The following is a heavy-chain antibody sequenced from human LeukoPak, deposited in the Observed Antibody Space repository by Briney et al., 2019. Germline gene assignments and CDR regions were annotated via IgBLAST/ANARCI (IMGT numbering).Heavy chain of an antibody. CDR2: ISAYNGNT. V-gene: IGHV1-18*01. CDR3: ARDQGGSSGWFYYYYYGMDV. J-gene: IGHJ6*02. D-gene: IGHD6-19*01. CDR1: GYTFTSYG. Sequence: GASVKVSCKASGYTFTSYGISWVRQAPGQGLEWMGWISAYNGNTNYAQKLQGRVTMTTDTSTSTAYMELGSLRSDDTAVYYCARDQGGSSGWFYYYYYGMDVWGQGTTVTVSS.